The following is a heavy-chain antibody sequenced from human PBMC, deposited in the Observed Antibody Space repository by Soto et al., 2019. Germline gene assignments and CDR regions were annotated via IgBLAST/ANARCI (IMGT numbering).Heavy chain of an antibody. CDR2: IRSKAYGGTT. D-gene: IGHD6-13*01. CDR1: GYTFGNYA. J-gene: IGHJ4*02. Sequence: SLRLTCTASGYTFGNYAISWFRQAPGEGLEWVGFIRSKAYGGTTEYAASEKGRFTISRDDSKSIAYLQMNSLKTEDTAVYYCTRDRVYSSGWYGLRASDYWGQGTLVTVSS. V-gene: IGHV3-49*03. CDR3: TRDRVYSSGWYGLRASDY.